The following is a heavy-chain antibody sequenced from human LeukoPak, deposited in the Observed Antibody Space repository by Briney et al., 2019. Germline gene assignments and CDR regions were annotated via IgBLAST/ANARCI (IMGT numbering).Heavy chain of an antibody. D-gene: IGHD5-18*01. CDR1: GYTFTSYG. Sequence: VASVKVSCKASGYTFTSYGISWVRQAPGQGLEWMGWISAYNGNTNYAQKLQGRVTMTTDTSTGTAYMELSRLRSDDTAVYYCARDLWGYSYGPDSDYWGQGTLVTVSS. CDR3: ARDLWGYSYGPDSDY. J-gene: IGHJ4*02. CDR2: ISAYNGNT. V-gene: IGHV1-18*01.